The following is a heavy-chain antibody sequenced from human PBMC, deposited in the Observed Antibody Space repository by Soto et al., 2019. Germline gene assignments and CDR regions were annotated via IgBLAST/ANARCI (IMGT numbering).Heavy chain of an antibody. V-gene: IGHV4-30-2*01. Sequence: SETLSLTCAVSGFSISSGGYSWSWIRQPPGKGLEWIGYIYHSGSTYYNPSLKSRVTISVDRSKNQFSLKLSSVTAADTAVYYCARVPDRWGQGTLVTVSS. CDR3: ARVPDR. CDR1: GFSISSGGYS. CDR2: IYHSGST. J-gene: IGHJ5*02. D-gene: IGHD2-2*01.